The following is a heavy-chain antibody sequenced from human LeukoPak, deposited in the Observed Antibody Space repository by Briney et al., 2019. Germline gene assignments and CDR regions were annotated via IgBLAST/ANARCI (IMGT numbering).Heavy chain of an antibody. Sequence: GGSLRLSCAASGFTFSSYTMSWVRQAPGKGLEWVSAISHTSEYTYHADSVKGRFTISRDNSKNTLYLQMNSLRAEDTAMYYCAKGSSAGRPYYFDYRGQGTLVTVSS. J-gene: IGHJ4*02. CDR3: AKGSSAGRPYYFDY. D-gene: IGHD3-10*01. CDR1: GFTFSSYT. V-gene: IGHV3-23*01. CDR2: ISHTSEYT.